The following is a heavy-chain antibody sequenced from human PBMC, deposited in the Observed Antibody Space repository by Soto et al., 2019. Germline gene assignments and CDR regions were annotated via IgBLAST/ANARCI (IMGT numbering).Heavy chain of an antibody. V-gene: IGHV3-15*01. Sequence: EVQLVESGGGLVKPGGSLRLSCAASGFTFSNAWMSWVRQAPGKGLEWVGRIKSKTDGGTTDYAAPVKGRFTISRDDSKNTLYLQMNSLKTEDTAVYYCTTDLTETWGLAAAGTGYYGMDVWGQGTTVTVSS. J-gene: IGHJ6*02. D-gene: IGHD6-13*01. CDR2: IKSKTDGGTT. CDR1: GFTFSNAW. CDR3: TTDLTETWGLAAAGTGYYGMDV.